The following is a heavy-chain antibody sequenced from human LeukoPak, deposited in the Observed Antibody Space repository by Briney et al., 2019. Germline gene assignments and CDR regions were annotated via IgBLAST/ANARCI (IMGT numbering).Heavy chain of an antibody. V-gene: IGHV4-39*07. Sequence: SETLSLTCTVSGGSISSSSYYWGWIRQPPGKGLEWIGSIYYSGSTYYNPSLKSRVTISVDTSKNQFSLKLSSVTAADTAVYYCARVDSSGYYYATGSYWYFDLWGRGTLVTVSS. CDR2: IYYSGST. J-gene: IGHJ2*01. D-gene: IGHD3-22*01. CDR3: ARVDSSGYYYATGSYWYFDL. CDR1: GGSISSSSYY.